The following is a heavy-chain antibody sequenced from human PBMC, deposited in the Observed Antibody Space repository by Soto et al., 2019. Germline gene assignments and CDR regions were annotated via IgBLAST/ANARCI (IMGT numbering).Heavy chain of an antibody. V-gene: IGHV1-24*01. D-gene: IGHD1-26*01. CDR3: AIPKEHRYYYYGMDV. Sequence: ASVKVSCKVSGYTLTELSMHWVRQAPGKGLEWMGGFDPEDGETIYAQKFQGRVTMTADTSTNTAYMELSSLRSEDTAMYYCAIPKEHRYYYYGMDVWGQGTTVTVSS. CDR1: GYTLTELS. J-gene: IGHJ6*02. CDR2: FDPEDGET.